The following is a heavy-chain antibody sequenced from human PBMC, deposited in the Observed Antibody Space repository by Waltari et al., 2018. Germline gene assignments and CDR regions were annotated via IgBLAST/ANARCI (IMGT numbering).Heavy chain of an antibody. CDR2: ISDSGGST. CDR3: VGWYFFDY. J-gene: IGHJ4*02. CDR1: GFTSSAYA. Sequence: EVQLLESEGGLVQPGGSLRLSCAASGFTSSAYAMNWVRQAPGKGLEWVSAISDSGGSTFYADSVKGRFTISRDNSKNTLYLQMNSLRAEDTAVYYCVGWYFFDYWGQGTLVTVS. V-gene: IGHV3-23*01. D-gene: IGHD2-15*01.